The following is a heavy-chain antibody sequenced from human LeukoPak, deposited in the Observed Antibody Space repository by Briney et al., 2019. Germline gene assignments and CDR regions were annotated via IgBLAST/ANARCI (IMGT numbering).Heavy chain of an antibody. CDR1: GGSISSYY. J-gene: IGHJ3*02. CDR3: ARTLPITMVRGPLRAFDI. CDR2: IYYSGST. V-gene: IGHV4-59*01. Sequence: SETRSLTWTVSGGSISSYYWSWIRQPPGKGLGWVGYIYYSGSTNYNPSLKSRVTISVDTSKNQFSLKLSSVTAADTAVYYCARTLPITMVRGPLRAFDIWGQGTMVTVSS. D-gene: IGHD3-10*01.